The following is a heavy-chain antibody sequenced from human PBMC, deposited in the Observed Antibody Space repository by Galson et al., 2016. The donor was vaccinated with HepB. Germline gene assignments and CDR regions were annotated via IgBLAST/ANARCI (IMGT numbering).Heavy chain of an antibody. Sequence: TLSLTCTVSGGSVSSHNWWSWVRQPPGKGLEWIGEVFHSGSTNYNPSLKSRVTISVDTSKNQFTLKMSSVTAADSAVYYCARTEFGEVGTTTSMVGYWGQGTLVTVSS. CDR1: GGSVSSHNW. J-gene: IGHJ4*02. CDR2: VFHSGST. V-gene: IGHV4-4*02. D-gene: IGHD1-26*01. CDR3: ARTEFGEVGTTTSMVGY.